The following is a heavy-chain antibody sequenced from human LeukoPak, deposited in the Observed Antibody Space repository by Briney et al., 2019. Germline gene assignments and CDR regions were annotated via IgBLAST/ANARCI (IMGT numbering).Heavy chain of an antibody. CDR2: IYPGDSDV. Sequence: KPGESLKISCKGSGYRLTNYWIGWVRQMPGKGLEWMGIIYPGDSDVRYSPAFQGQVTITADKSTSTAYLQWSSRKASDTAMYYCSRQNSGWEKGTIDYWGQGTLVTVSS. J-gene: IGHJ4*02. V-gene: IGHV5-51*01. D-gene: IGHD6-19*01. CDR1: GYRLTNYW. CDR3: SRQNSGWEKGTIDY.